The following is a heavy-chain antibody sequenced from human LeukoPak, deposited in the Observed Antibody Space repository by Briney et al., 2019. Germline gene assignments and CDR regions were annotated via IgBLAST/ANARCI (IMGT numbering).Heavy chain of an antibody. Sequence: GGSLRLSCAASGFIFSSYSMNWVRQAPGKGLEWVSAISGSGGSTYYADSVKGRFTISRDNSKNTLYLQMNSLRAEDTAVYYCAKHLGEQQLVPYYFDYWGQGTLVTVSS. CDR1: GFIFSSYS. V-gene: IGHV3-23*01. CDR3: AKHLGEQQLVPYYFDY. J-gene: IGHJ4*02. D-gene: IGHD6-13*01. CDR2: ISGSGGST.